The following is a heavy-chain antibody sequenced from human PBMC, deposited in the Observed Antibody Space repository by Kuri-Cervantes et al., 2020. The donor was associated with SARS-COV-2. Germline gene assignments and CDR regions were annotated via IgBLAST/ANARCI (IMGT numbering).Heavy chain of an antibody. V-gene: IGHV4-39*01. Sequence: ETLSLTCTVSGGSISSSSYYWGWIRQPPGKGLEWIGSIYYSGSTYYNPSLKSRVTISVDTSKNQFSLKLSSVTAANTAVYYCARVDGYTLGFDYWGQGTLVTVSS. CDR2: IYYSGST. D-gene: IGHD5-24*01. CDR1: GGSISSSSYY. J-gene: IGHJ4*02. CDR3: ARVDGYTLGFDY.